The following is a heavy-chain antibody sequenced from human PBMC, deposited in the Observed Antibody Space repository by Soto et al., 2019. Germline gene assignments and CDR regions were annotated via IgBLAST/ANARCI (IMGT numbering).Heavy chain of an antibody. D-gene: IGHD2-15*01. J-gene: IGHJ3*02. CDR2: ISSSSSTI. Sequence: GGSLRLSCAASGFTFSSYSMNWVRQAPGKGLEWVSYISSSSSTIYYADSVKGRFTISRDNAKNSLYLQMNSLRAEDTAVYYCARDQYCSGGSCYFAFDIWGQGTMVTVSS. V-gene: IGHV3-48*01. CDR1: GFTFSSYS. CDR3: ARDQYCSGGSCYFAFDI.